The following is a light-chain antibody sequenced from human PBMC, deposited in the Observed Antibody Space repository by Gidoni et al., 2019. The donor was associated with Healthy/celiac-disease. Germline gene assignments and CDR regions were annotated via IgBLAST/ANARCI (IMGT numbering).Light chain of an antibody. CDR2: DAS. J-gene: IGKJ5*01. Sequence: EIVLTQSPATLSLSPGERATLSCRASQSVSSYLAWYQQKPGQAPRLLIYDASNRATGIPARVSGSGSGTDFTLTISSLEPEDFAVYYCQQRSNGPPITFXXXTRLEIK. V-gene: IGKV3-11*01. CDR3: QQRSNGPPIT. CDR1: QSVSSY.